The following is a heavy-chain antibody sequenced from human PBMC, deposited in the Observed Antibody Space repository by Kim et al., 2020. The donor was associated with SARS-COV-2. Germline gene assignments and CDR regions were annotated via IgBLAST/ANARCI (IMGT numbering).Heavy chain of an antibody. Sequence: SETLSLTCTVSGGSISSYYWSWIRQPPGKGLEWIGYIYYSGSTNYNPSLKSRVTISVDTSKNQFSLKLSSVTAADTAVYYCARSAFDIWGQGTTVTVSS. CDR1: GGSISSYY. CDR3: ARSAFDI. J-gene: IGHJ3*02. CDR2: IYYSGST. V-gene: IGHV4-59*13.